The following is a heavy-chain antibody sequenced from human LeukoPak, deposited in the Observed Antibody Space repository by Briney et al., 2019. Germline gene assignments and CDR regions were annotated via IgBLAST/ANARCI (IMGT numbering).Heavy chain of an antibody. CDR1: GFTFSDSA. Sequence: GGSLKLSCVASGFTFSDSAIHWVRQSSGKGLEWIGHMDKETNLYATALAASVKGRFTVSRDDPKNTAYLHMNSLKTEDTAPYYCTRDSGTYNWFDPWGQGTLVTVSS. CDR2: MDKETNLYAT. J-gene: IGHJ5*02. CDR3: TRDSGTYNWFDP. D-gene: IGHD1-26*01. V-gene: IGHV3-73*01.